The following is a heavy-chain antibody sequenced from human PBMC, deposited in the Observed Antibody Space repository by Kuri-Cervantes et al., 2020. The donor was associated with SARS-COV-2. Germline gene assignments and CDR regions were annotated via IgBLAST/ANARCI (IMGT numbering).Heavy chain of an antibody. J-gene: IGHJ4*02. D-gene: IGHD6-13*01. CDR1: GYTFTGYY. CDR2: INPNSGGT. CDR3: ARAGYSSSWAPGAFDC. V-gene: IGHV1-2*02. Sequence: ASVKVSCKASGYTFTGYYMHWVRQAPGQGLEWMGWINPNSGGTNYAQKFQGRVTMTRDTSISTAYMELSRLRSDDTAVYYCARAGYSSSWAPGAFDCWGQGTLVTVSS.